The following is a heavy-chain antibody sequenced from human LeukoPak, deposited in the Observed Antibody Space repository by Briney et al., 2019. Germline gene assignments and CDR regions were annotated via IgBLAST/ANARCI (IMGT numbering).Heavy chain of an antibody. CDR2: IYPGDSDT. CDR1: GYSFTSYW. Sequence: KDGESLKISCKGSGYSFTSYWIGWVRRMPGKGLEWMGIIYPGDSDTRYSPSFQGQVTISADKSISTAYLQWSSLKASDTAMYYCARHQLSNAWDLDYWGQGTLVTVSS. V-gene: IGHV5-51*01. J-gene: IGHJ4*02. CDR3: ARHQLSNAWDLDY. D-gene: IGHD2-8*01.